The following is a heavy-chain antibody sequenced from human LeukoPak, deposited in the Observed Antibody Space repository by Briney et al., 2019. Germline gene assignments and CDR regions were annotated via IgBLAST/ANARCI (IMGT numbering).Heavy chain of an antibody. CDR2: ISGSGGST. J-gene: IGHJ4*02. Sequence: GGSLRLSCAASGFTFSTYTMNWVRQAPGKGLEWVSAISGSGGSTYYADSVKGRFTISRDNSKNTLYLQMNSLRAEDTAVYYCAKELYYYDSSSFDYWGQGTLVTVSS. CDR3: AKELYYYDSSSFDY. V-gene: IGHV3-23*01. CDR1: GFTFSTYT. D-gene: IGHD3-22*01.